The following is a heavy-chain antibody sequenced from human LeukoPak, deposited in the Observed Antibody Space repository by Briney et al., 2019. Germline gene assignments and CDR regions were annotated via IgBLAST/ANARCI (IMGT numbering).Heavy chain of an antibody. CDR2: ISYSGGST. CDR1: GLTFSSYA. D-gene: IGHD1-26*01. J-gene: IGHJ4*02. V-gene: IGHV3-23*01. CDR3: AKAASGSYLYYFDY. Sequence: PGGSLRLSCAASGLTFSSYAMNWVRQAPGKGLEWVSTISYSGGSTYYVDSVKGRYTISRDNPENTLYLQLNSLRAEDTAVYYCAKAASGSYLYYFDYWGQGTLVTVSS.